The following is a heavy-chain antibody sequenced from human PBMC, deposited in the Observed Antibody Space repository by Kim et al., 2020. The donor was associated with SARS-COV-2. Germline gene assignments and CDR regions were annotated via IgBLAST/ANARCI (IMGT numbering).Heavy chain of an antibody. J-gene: IGHJ4*02. CDR3: ARETHYYDGAYFDY. D-gene: IGHD3-22*01. Sequence: PALNSRVTITVDTSKNQLSLKVKSVSAADTAVYYCARETHYYDGAYFDYWGQGTLVTVSS. V-gene: IGHV4-59*01.